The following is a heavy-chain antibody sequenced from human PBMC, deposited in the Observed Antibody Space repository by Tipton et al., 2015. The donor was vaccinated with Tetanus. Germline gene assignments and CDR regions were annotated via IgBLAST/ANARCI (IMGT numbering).Heavy chain of an antibody. V-gene: IGHV1-2*02. CDR1: GFSLTGYY. D-gene: IGHD2-2*01. CDR3: VHQPIRYSYYYGLDV. CDR2: ITPHTGAT. Sequence: QLVQSGAEVKKPGASLKVSCKASGFSLTGYYIHWVRQAPGQGLEWMGWITPHTGATNYAQKFRGRVTMTRDTSISTAYMELSGLRSDDTAVYFCVHQPIRYSYYYGLDVWGQGTTVTVAS. J-gene: IGHJ6*02.